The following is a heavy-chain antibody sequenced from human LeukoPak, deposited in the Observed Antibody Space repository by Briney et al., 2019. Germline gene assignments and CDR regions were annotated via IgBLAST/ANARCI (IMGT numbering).Heavy chain of an antibody. CDR3: AKDYGSGSYYNSPDAFDI. CDR1: GFTFSSYD. D-gene: IGHD3-10*01. CDR2: ISGSGGST. V-gene: IGHV3-23*01. Sequence: GGSLRLSCAASGFTFSSYDLSWVRQAPGKGLEWVSAISGSGGSTYYADSVKGRFTISRDNSKNTLYLQMNSLRAEDTAVYYCAKDYGSGSYYNSPDAFDIWGQGTMVTVSS. J-gene: IGHJ3*02.